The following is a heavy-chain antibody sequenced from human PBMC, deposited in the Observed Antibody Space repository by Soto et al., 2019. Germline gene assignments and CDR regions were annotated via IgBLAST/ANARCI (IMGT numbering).Heavy chain of an antibody. CDR2: ISSSSSYI. V-gene: IGHV3-21*01. CDR3: SEESPAACGWLDRYYFAY. D-gene: IGHD2-21*01. Sequence: EVQLVESGGGLVKPGGSLRLSCAASGFTFSSYSMNWVRQAPGKGLEWVSSISSSSSYIYYADSVNGRFTISRDNAKNSLYLQMNSMRAEATAVYYCSEESPAACGWLDRYYFAYWGQGTLVTVSS. J-gene: IGHJ4*02. CDR1: GFTFSSYS.